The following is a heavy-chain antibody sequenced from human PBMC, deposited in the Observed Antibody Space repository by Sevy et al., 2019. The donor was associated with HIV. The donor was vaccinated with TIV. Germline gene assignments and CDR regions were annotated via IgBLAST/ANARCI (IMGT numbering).Heavy chain of an antibody. CDR1: GGFFTTFT. D-gene: IGHD2-2*01. Sequence: ASVKVSCKASGGFFTTFTISWVRQAPGQGLEWMGRIIPTLDIVNYAERFQGKVTITADKTANIVYIDLNRLRSEDTAVYYCATETVVTTSMEDYFDSWGQGTLVTVSS. CDR2: IIPTLDIV. V-gene: IGHV1-69*04. CDR3: ATETVVTTSMEDYFDS. J-gene: IGHJ4*02.